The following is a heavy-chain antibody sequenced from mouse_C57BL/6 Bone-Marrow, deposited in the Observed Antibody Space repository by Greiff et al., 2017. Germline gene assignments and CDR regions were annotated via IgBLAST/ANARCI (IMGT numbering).Heavy chain of an antibody. V-gene: IGHV1-77*01. CDR3: ASYSNYDCYAMDY. CDR2: IGPGSGST. J-gene: IGHJ4*01. CDR1: GYTFTDYY. Sequence: VQLQQSGAELVKPGASVKISCKASGYTFTDYYINWVKQRPGQGLEWIGKIGPGSGSTYYNEKFKGKATLTADKSSRTAYMQLSSLTSKDSAVDLCASYSNYDCYAMDYWYQGTSVTVSA. D-gene: IGHD2-5*01.